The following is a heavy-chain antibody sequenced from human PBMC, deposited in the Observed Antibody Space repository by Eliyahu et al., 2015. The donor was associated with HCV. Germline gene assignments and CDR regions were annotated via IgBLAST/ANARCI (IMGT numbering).Heavy chain of an antibody. V-gene: IGHV3-48*01. D-gene: IGHD2-15*01. CDR3: ARVPPPGYCSGSGCYSIMDV. Sequence: EVQLVESGGGLVQPGGSLXLSCAASGFIFSXYSMNWVRQAPGKGLEWVSYISSSSSTIYYADSVKGRFTISRDNAKNSLYLQMNSLRAEDTAVYYCARVPPPGYCSGSGCYSIMDVWGQGTTVTVSS. J-gene: IGHJ6*02. CDR2: ISSSSSTI. CDR1: GFIFSXYS.